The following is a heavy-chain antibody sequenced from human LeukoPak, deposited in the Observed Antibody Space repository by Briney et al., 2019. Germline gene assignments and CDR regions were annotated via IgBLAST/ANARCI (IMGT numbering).Heavy chain of an antibody. D-gene: IGHD5-18*01. Sequence: GGSLRLSCAASGFTFSSYAMSWARQAPGKGLEWVSAISDSGGRTYYADSVKGRFTISRDNSKNTLYLQMNSLRAEDTALYFCAKDTSSGSYGYNYWGQGTLVTVSS. V-gene: IGHV3-23*01. CDR2: ISDSGGRT. CDR1: GFTFSSYA. J-gene: IGHJ4*02. CDR3: AKDTSSGSYGYNY.